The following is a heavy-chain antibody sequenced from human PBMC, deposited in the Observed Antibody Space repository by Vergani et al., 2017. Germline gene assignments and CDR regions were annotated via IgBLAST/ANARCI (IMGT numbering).Heavy chain of an antibody. V-gene: IGHV1-2*02. Sequence: QVQLVQSGAEVKKPGASVKVSCKASGYTFTGYYMHWVRQAPGQGLEWMGWINPNSGGTNYAQKFQGRVNMTRDTSISTAYMELSRLRSDDTAVYYCARVMGERGRSSSWYPAEYFQHWGQGTLVTVSS. J-gene: IGHJ1*01. CDR2: INPNSGGT. CDR1: GYTFTGYY. CDR3: ARVMGERGRSSSWYPAEYFQH. D-gene: IGHD6-13*01.